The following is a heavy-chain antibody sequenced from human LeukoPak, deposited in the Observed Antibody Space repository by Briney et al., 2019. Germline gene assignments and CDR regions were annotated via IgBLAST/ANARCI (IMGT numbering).Heavy chain of an antibody. CDR1: EFTFSNFW. J-gene: IGHJ4*02. CDR3: ARGDDFSGDH. D-gene: IGHD1-1*01. CDR2: IHPEGNEK. V-gene: IGHV3-7*04. Sequence: GGSLRLSCAVSEFTFSNFWMSWVRQAPRRGLEWVANIHPEGNEKYHVESVKGRFTISRDNAKNLLFLQMDSLRVEDTAVYYCARGDDFSGDHWGQGTLVTVSS.